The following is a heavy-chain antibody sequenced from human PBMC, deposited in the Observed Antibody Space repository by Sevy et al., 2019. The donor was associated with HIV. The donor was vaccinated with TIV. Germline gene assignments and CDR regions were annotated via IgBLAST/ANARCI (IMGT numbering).Heavy chain of an antibody. V-gene: IGHV3-49*04. D-gene: IGHD3-3*01. J-gene: IGHJ4*02. Sequence: GGSLRLSCTASGFTFGDYPMSWVHQAPGKGLEWVGFIRSKAYGGTTEYAASVKGRFTISRDDSKSIAYLQMNSLQTEDTAVYYCSRDFGLRVDDYWGQGTPVTVSS. CDR2: IRSKAYGGTT. CDR3: SRDFGLRVDDY. CDR1: GFTFGDYP.